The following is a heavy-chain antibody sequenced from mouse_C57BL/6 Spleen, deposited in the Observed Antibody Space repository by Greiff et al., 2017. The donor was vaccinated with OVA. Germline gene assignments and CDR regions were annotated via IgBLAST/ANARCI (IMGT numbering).Heavy chain of an antibody. D-gene: IGHD3-3*01. CDR1: GYTFTSYW. V-gene: IGHV1-72*01. CDR2: TDPNSGGT. CDR3: AREGHYYAMDY. Sequence: QVQLQQPGAELVKPGASVKLSCKASGYTFTSYWMHWVKQRPGRGLEWIGRTDPNSGGTKYNEKFKSKATLTVDKPSSTAYMQLSSLTSEDSAVYYCAREGHYYAMDYWGQGTSVTVSS. J-gene: IGHJ4*01.